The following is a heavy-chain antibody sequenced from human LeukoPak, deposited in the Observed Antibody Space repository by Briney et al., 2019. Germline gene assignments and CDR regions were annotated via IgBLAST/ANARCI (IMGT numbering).Heavy chain of an antibody. D-gene: IGHD3-10*01. V-gene: IGHV4-39*07. CDR3: ARSDGYGLVGI. Sequence: SETLSLTCTVSGGSISSSSYYWGWIRQPPGKGLEWIGSIYSSGSTYYNPSLKSRVIIIIDTPKNHFSLTLSSVTAAVTAVYYCARSDGYGLVGIWGQGTMVTVSS. J-gene: IGHJ3*02. CDR2: IYSSGST. CDR1: GGSISSSSYY.